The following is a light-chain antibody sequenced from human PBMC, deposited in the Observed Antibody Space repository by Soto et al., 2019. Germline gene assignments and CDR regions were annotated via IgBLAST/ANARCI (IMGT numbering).Light chain of an antibody. CDR1: QSVSSY. CDR2: DAS. CDR3: QQRSNWPWT. Sequence: EIVLTQSPATLSLPPGERATLSCRASQSVSSYLTWYQQKPGQAPRLLIYDASKKATDIPARFSGSGSGTDFTLTISSLEPEDFAVYYCQQRSNWPWTFGQGTNVEIK. V-gene: IGKV3-11*01. J-gene: IGKJ1*01.